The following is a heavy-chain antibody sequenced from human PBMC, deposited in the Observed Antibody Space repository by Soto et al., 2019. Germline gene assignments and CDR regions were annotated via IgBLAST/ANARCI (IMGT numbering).Heavy chain of an antibody. Sequence: GASVNVSCKASGYTFTSYGISWVRQAPGQGLEWMGWISAYNGNTNYAQKLQGRVTVTTDTSTSTAYMELRSLRSDDTAVYYCARDYSTVGEYWGQGTLVSVSP. J-gene: IGHJ4*02. CDR2: ISAYNGNT. D-gene: IGHD3-16*01. V-gene: IGHV1-18*01. CDR1: GYTFTSYG. CDR3: ARDYSTVGEY.